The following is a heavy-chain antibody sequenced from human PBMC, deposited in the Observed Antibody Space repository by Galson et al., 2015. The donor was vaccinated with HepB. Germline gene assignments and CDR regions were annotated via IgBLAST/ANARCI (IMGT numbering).Heavy chain of an antibody. V-gene: IGHV1-69*04. Sequence: SVKVSCKASGGTFSSYTISWVRQAPGQGLEWMGRIIPILGIANYAQKFQGRVTITADKSTSTAYMELSSLRSEDTAVYYCARDLMDTAMALADYWGQGTLVTVSS. J-gene: IGHJ4*02. CDR3: ARDLMDTAMALADY. CDR1: GGTFSSYT. CDR2: IIPILGIA. D-gene: IGHD5-18*01.